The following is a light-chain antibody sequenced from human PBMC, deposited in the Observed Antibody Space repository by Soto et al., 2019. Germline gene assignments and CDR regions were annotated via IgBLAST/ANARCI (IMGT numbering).Light chain of an antibody. J-gene: IGKJ5*01. CDR1: QRVSSSS. Sequence: EIVMTQSPATLSLSQGERATLSCRASQRVSSSSLAWYQHKPGQSPRLLIFGVSSRATDIPDRFSGSGSGTDFTLTINRLEPEDFAVYYCQQRSTWPTFGQGTRLEI. V-gene: IGKV3D-20*02. CDR2: GVS. CDR3: QQRSTWPT.